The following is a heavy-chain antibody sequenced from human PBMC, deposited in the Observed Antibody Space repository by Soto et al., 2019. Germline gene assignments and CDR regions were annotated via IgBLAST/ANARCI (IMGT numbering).Heavy chain of an antibody. Sequence: QVQLVQSGAEVKKPGSSVKVSCKASGGTFSSYAISWVRQAPGQGLEWMGGIIPIFGTANYAQKFQGRVTITADEYTSTAYMELSSLRSEDTAVYYCAREWRYCSSTGCPLHYWGQGALVTVSS. D-gene: IGHD2-2*01. CDR1: GGTFSSYA. CDR2: IIPIFGTA. V-gene: IGHV1-69*01. CDR3: AREWRYCSSTGCPLHY. J-gene: IGHJ4*02.